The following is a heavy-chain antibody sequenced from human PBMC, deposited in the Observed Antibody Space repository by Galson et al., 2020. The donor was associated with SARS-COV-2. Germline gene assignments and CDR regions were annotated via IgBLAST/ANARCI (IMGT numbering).Heavy chain of an antibody. D-gene: IGHD3-22*01. J-gene: IGHJ6*02. V-gene: IGHV3-33*01. Sequence: GGSLRLSCAASGFTFSSYGMHWVRQAPGKGLEWVAVIWYDGSNKYYADSVKGRFTISRDNSKNTLYLQMNSLRAEDTAVYYCAREQFHYDRSGYDYATYYYYGMDVWGQGTTVTVSS. CDR2: IWYDGSNK. CDR3: AREQFHYDRSGYDYATYYYYGMDV. CDR1: GFTFSSYG.